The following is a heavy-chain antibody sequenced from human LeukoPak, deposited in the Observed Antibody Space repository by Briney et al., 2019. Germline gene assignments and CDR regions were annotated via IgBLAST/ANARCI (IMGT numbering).Heavy chain of an antibody. CDR3: ARDSTVTTGWFNP. Sequence: SVKVSCKASGGTFISYAISWVRQAPGQGLEWMGGIIPIFGTANYAQKLQGRVTISADESTSTGYMELSSLRSEDTAVNYCARDSTVTTGWFNPWGQGTLVTASS. CDR2: IIPIFGTA. V-gene: IGHV1-69*13. D-gene: IGHD4-17*01. J-gene: IGHJ5*02. CDR1: GGTFISYA.